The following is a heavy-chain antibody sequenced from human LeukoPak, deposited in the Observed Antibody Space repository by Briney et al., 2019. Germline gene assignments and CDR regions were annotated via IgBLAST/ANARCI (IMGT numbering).Heavy chain of an antibody. CDR3: ARGGRTTVVTKSDH. J-gene: IGHJ4*02. V-gene: IGHV3-21*01. CDR1: GFTFSSYG. CDR2: ISSSSSYI. D-gene: IGHD4-23*01. Sequence: GGSLRLSCAASGFTFSSYGMNWVRQAPGKGLEWVSSISSSSSYIYYADSVKGRFTISKDNAKNSLYLQMNSLRAEDTAVYYCARGGRTTVVTKSDHWGQGTLVTVSS.